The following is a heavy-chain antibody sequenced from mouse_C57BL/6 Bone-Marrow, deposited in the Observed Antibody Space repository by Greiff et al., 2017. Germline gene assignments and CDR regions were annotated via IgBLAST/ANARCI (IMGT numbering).Heavy chain of an antibody. J-gene: IGHJ2*01. CDR3: AVYGNWDY. Sequence: QVQLQQSGAELARPGASVKLSCKASGYTFPSSGISWVKQRTGQGLAWSGEIYPRSGNTYYNEKFKGKATLTADKSSSTAYMELRSLTSEDSAVYFCAVYGNWDYWVQGTTLTVSS. D-gene: IGHD2-1*01. CDR2: IYPRSGNT. V-gene: IGHV1-81*01. CDR1: GYTFPSSG.